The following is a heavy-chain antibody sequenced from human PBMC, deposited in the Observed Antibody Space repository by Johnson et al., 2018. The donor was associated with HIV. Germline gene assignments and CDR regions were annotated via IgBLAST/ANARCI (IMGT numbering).Heavy chain of an antibody. CDR1: GFTFDDYG. CDR2: ISWNSGSI. D-gene: IGHD6-13*01. V-gene: IGHV3-20*04. Sequence: VQLVESGGGVVRPGGSLRVSCAASGFTFDDYGMNWVRQAPGKGLEWVSGISWNSGSIGCADSVKGRFTISRDNAKNSLYLQMNSLRAEDTAVYYCARERIGYSSSGDAFDIWGQGTMVTVSS. J-gene: IGHJ3*02. CDR3: ARERIGYSSSGDAFDI.